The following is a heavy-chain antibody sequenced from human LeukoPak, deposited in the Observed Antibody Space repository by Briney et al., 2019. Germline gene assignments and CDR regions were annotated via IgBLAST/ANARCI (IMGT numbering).Heavy chain of an antibody. V-gene: IGHV1-3*01. D-gene: IGHD5-18*01. J-gene: IGHJ4*02. Sequence: ASVKVSCKASGYTFTSYAMHWVRQAPGQRLEWMGWINAGNGNTKYSQKFQGRVTITRDTSASTGYMELSSLRSEDTAVYYCARDRSGRGYSYGIDYWGQGTLVTVSS. CDR3: ARDRSGRGYSYGIDY. CDR1: GYTFTSYA. CDR2: INAGNGNT.